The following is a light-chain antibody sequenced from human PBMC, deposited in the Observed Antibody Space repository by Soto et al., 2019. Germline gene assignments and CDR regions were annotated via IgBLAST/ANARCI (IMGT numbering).Light chain of an antibody. CDR3: QQYNSYWT. CDR2: KAS. CDR1: QSISSW. J-gene: IGKJ1*01. V-gene: IGKV1-5*03. Sequence: DIQMTQSASTLAASVGEGVTITCHASQSISSWLAWYQQKPGKAPKLLIYKASSLESGVPSRFSGSGSGTEFTLTISSLQPDDFATYYCQQYNSYWTFGQGTKVDI.